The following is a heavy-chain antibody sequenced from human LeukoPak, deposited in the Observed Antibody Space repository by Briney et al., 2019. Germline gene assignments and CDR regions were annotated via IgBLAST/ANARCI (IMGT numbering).Heavy chain of an antibody. V-gene: IGHV4-39*07. CDR1: GGSISSSSYY. CDR3: ARFYVDRYSSSWYSRAERAFDI. D-gene: IGHD6-13*01. CDR2: IYYSGST. J-gene: IGHJ3*02. Sequence: SETLSLTCTVSGGSISSSSYYWGWIRQPPGKGLEWIGSIYYSGSTYYNPSLKSRVAISVDTSKNQFSLKLSSVTAADTAVYYCARFYVDRYSSSWYSRAERAFDIWGQGTMVTVSS.